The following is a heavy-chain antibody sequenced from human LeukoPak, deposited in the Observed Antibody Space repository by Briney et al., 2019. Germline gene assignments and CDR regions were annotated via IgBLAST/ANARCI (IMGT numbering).Heavy chain of an antibody. CDR2: ISSSGSTI. Sequence: GGSLRLSCAASGFTFSDHYMSWIRQAPGKGLEWVSYISSSGSTIYYADSVKGRFTISRDNAKNSLYLQMNSLRAEDTAVYFCARRRYNWNAIDYWGQGTLVTVSS. CDR1: GFTFSDHY. D-gene: IGHD1-20*01. V-gene: IGHV3-11*01. J-gene: IGHJ4*02. CDR3: ARRRYNWNAIDY.